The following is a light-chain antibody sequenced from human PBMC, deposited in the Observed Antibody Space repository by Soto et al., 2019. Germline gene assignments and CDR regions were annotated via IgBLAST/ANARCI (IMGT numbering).Light chain of an antibody. V-gene: IGLV3-21*02. J-gene: IGLJ2*01. CDR3: QIWDSNSDHVG. Sequence: SYELTQPPAVSVAPGQTARISWRGINIGSKSVHWYQQKPGQAPVLVVYDDNDRPPGIPERFSGSNFGNTATLTINRVDAGDEADYYCQIWDSNSDHVGFGGGTK. CDR1: NIGSKS. CDR2: DDN.